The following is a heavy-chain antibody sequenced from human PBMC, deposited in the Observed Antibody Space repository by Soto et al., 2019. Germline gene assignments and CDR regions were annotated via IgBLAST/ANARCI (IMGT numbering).Heavy chain of an antibody. CDR1: GFTFSSYW. J-gene: IGHJ4*02. D-gene: IGHD1-1*01. Sequence: EVQLVESGGGLVQPGGSLRLSCAASGFTFSSYWMHWVCQAPGKGLVWVSRINSDGSSTNYADSVKGRFTISRDNGKNTLYLQKNSLGAEEKAVYFCARIMYNWNDVFDHWGQGTLVTVSS. CDR3: ARIMYNWNDVFDH. CDR2: INSDGSST. V-gene: IGHV3-74*01.